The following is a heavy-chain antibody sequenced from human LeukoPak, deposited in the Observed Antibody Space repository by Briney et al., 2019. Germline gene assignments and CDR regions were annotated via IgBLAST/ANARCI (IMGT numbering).Heavy chain of an antibody. CDR2: ISSSGSTI. D-gene: IGHD3-10*01. J-gene: IGHJ6*03. CDR3: ARAPLGMVRGVTMDV. CDR1: GFTLSDYY. Sequence: GGSLRLSCAASGFTLSDYYMSWIRQAPGKGLEWVSYISSSGSTIYYADSVKGRFTISRDNAKNSLSLQMNSLRAEDTAVYYCARAPLGMVRGVTMDVWGKGTTVTVSS. V-gene: IGHV3-11*01.